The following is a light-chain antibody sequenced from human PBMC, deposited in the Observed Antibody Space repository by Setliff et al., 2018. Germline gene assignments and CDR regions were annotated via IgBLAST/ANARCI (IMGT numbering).Light chain of an antibody. CDR3: CSYTGFSYV. Sequence: QSALTQPRSVSGSPGRSVTISCTGTSSDVGAYNYVSWYQQHPGKVPKLMTYDVRKRPSGVPDRFSGSKSGNTASLTISGLQAEDEADYYCCSYTGFSYVFGRGTKVTVL. V-gene: IGLV2-11*01. J-gene: IGLJ1*01. CDR2: DVR. CDR1: SSDVGAYNY.